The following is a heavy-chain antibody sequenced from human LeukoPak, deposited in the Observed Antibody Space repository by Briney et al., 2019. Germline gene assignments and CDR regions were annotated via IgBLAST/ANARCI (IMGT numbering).Heavy chain of an antibody. J-gene: IGHJ4*02. CDR3: AKTISSGSQPDY. D-gene: IGHD3-10*01. V-gene: IGHV3-23*01. CDR1: GFTFSSYV. Sequence: PGGSLRLYCAASGFTFSSYVMSWVRQAPGKGLEWVSTISESGASTFYADSVKGRFPISRDNSKNTLYLEMNSLRAEDTALYYCAKTISSGSQPDYWGQGTLVTVSS. CDR2: ISESGAST.